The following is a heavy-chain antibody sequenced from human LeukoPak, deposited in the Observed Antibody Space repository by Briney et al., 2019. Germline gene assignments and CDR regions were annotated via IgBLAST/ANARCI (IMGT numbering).Heavy chain of an antibody. Sequence: GGSLKLSCAASGSTFSGSAMHWVRQASGKGLEWIGRIRSKAKNYATAYAASVEGRFTVSRDDSKNTAYLQMNSLKTEDTAVYYCTRRLGIVATVPFDPWGQGTLVTVSS. D-gene: IGHD5-12*01. J-gene: IGHJ5*02. V-gene: IGHV3-73*01. CDR3: TRRLGIVATVPFDP. CDR2: IRSKAKNYAT. CDR1: GSTFSGSA.